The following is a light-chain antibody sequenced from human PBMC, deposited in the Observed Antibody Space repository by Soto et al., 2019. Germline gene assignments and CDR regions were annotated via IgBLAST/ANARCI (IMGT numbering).Light chain of an antibody. CDR1: SIGSQS. J-gene: IGLJ1*01. CDR3: QVWDDTRDHYV. V-gene: IGLV3-21*02. CDR2: DDR. Sequence: SYVLTQPPSVSVAPGQTARISCGGNSIGSQSVHWYQQQPGQAPVLVVYDDRDRPSGIPERFSGSKSGRTATLTISRVEAGDEAVYYCQVWDDTRDHYVFGTGTKVTVL.